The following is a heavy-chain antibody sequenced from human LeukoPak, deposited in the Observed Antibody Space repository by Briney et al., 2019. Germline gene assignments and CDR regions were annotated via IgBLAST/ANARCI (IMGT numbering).Heavy chain of an antibody. CDR2: IWYDGSNK. CDR1: GFTFSSYG. Sequence: PGGSLRLSCAVSGFTFSSYGMHWVRQAPGKGLEWVAVIWYDGSNKYYADSVKGRFTISRDNSKNTLYLQMNSLRAEDTAVYYCARDFYVGSGSYYIGYWGQGTLVTVSS. V-gene: IGHV3-33*01. D-gene: IGHD3-10*01. CDR3: ARDFYVGSGSYYIGY. J-gene: IGHJ4*02.